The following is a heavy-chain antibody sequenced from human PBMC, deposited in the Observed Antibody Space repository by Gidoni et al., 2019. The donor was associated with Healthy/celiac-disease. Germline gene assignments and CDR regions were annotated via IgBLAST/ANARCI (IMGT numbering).Heavy chain of an antibody. V-gene: IGHV1-18*04. CDR1: GYTFTSYG. D-gene: IGHD3-16*01. J-gene: IGHJ3*01. Sequence: QVQLVQSGAGVKKRGASVKVSCKAAGYTFTSYGISWVRQAPGQGLEWMGGIIAYNGNTPSAQKLQGRVTMTTATSTSTAYMGLRSLRSDDTAVYYCASDPGGYGDAFDLWGQGTMVTVSS. CDR3: ASDPGGYGDAFDL. CDR2: IIAYNGNT.